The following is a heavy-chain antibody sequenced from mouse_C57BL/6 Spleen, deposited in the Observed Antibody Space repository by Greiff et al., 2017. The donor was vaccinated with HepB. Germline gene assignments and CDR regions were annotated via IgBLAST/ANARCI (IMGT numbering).Heavy chain of an antibody. V-gene: IGHV1-80*01. CDR2: IYPGDGDT. CDR1: GYAFSSYW. CDR3: ARGTVVALDFDY. J-gene: IGHJ2*01. Sequence: VQLQQSGAELVKPGASVKISCKASGYAFSSYWMNWVKQRPGKGLEWIGQIYPGDGDTNYNGKFKGKATLTADKSSSTAYTQLSSLTSEDSAVYFCARGTVVALDFDYWGQGTTLTVSS. D-gene: IGHD1-1*01.